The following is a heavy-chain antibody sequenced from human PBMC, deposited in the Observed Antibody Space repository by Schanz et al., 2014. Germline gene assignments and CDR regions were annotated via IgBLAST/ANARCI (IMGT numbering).Heavy chain of an antibody. V-gene: IGHV4-59*08. D-gene: IGHD3-3*01. Sequence: QVQLQESGPGLVKPSETLSLTCSVSGGDIGNYYWSWIRQPPGKGLEWIGYIHQSGGTNYNPSLKSRDTILVDTSKTQFPRSLTSRTAADTAVYYCAKFLYDDPSWGQGTLVTVSS. J-gene: IGHJ5*02. CDR1: GGDIGNYY. CDR3: AKFLYDDPS. CDR2: IHQSGGT.